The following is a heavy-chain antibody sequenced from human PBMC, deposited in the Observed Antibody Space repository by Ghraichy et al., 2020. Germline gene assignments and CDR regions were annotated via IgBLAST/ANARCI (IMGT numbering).Heavy chain of an antibody. CDR2: INPNSGGT. J-gene: IGHJ6*02. CDR1: GYTFTGYY. D-gene: IGHD1-14*01. CDR3: ARDLPGPPEPYGMDV. Sequence: ASVKVSCKASGYTFTGYYMHWVRQAPGQGLEWMGWINPNSGGTNYAQKFQGWVTMTRDTSISTAYMELSRLRSDDTAVYYCARDLPGPPEPYGMDVWGQGTTVTVSS. V-gene: IGHV1-2*04.